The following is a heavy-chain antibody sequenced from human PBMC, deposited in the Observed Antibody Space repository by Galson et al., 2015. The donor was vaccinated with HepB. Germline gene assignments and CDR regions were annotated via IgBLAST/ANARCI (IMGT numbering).Heavy chain of an antibody. D-gene: IGHD1-1*01. J-gene: IGHJ6*02. CDR1: GYIFTNYG. CDR3: ARGGTTNWYYYGMDV. Sequence: SVKVSCKASGYIFTNYGINWVRQAPGQGPEWMGWINTDNGDTNYAQKLQGRVTMTTDTSTTTTYMELRSLRSDDTAIYYCARGGTTNWYYYGMDVWGQGTTVTVSS. V-gene: IGHV1-18*04. CDR2: INTDNGDT.